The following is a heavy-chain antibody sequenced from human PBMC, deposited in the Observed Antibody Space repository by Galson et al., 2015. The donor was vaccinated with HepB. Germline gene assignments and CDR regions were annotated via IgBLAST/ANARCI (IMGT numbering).Heavy chain of an antibody. CDR3: ARGPYFDSSPFVY. Sequence: SLRLSCAASGFTFTNYAMSWVRQAPGKGLEWVSCITGSGVSTYYADSVKGRFTISRDNSKNTVYLQMNSLRAEDTAVYFCARGPYFDSSPFVYWGQGTRATVSS. D-gene: IGHD3-22*01. CDR2: ITGSGVST. V-gene: IGHV3-23*01. CDR1: GFTFTNYA. J-gene: IGHJ4*02.